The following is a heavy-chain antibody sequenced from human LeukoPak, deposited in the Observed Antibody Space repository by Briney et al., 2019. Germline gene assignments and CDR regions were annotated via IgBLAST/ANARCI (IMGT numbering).Heavy chain of an antibody. CDR3: ASDSANYYDSSGYHDPWIS. J-gene: IGHJ4*02. CDR2: ILTIFGTA. V-gene: IGHV1-69*05. D-gene: IGHD3-22*01. Sequence: SVKVSCKASGGTFSSYAISWVRQAPGQGLEWMGGILTIFGTANYAQKFQGRVTITTDESTSTAYMELSSLRSEDTAVYYCASDSANYYDSSGYHDPWISWGQGTLVTVSS. CDR1: GGTFSSYA.